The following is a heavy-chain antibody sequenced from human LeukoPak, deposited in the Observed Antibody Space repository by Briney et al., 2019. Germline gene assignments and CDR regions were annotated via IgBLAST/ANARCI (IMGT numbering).Heavy chain of an antibody. D-gene: IGHD3-10*01. CDR3: ARGPRFTMVRGVSFKDV. Sequence: PSETLSLTCAVYGGSFSGYYWSWIRQPPGKGLEWIGEIIHSGSTNYNPSLKSRVTISVDTSKNQFSLKLSSVTAADTAVYYCARGPRFTMVRGVSFKDVWGQGTTVTVSS. V-gene: IGHV4-34*01. CDR2: IIHSGST. CDR1: GGSFSGYY. J-gene: IGHJ6*02.